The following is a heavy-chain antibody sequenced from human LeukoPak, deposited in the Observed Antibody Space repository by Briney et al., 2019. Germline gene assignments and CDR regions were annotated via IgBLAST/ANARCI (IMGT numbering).Heavy chain of an antibody. CDR3: AKVQPVVPAALYYYYYGMDV. V-gene: IGHV3-23*01. Sequence: PGGSLRLSCAASGFTFSSYAMSWVRQAPGKGLEWVSAISGSGGSTYYADSVKGRFTISRDNSKNTLYLQMNSLRAEDTAVYYCAKVQPVVPAALYYYYYGMDVWGQGTTATVSS. D-gene: IGHD2-2*01. CDR2: ISGSGGST. J-gene: IGHJ6*02. CDR1: GFTFSSYA.